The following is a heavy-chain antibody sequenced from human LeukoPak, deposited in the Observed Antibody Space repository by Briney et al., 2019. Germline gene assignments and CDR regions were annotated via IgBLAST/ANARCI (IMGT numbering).Heavy chain of an antibody. CDR3: AREPFWGGYYSNLHFDY. V-gene: IGHV3-21*01. CDR1: EFTFSSYN. CDR2: ISSSSRYI. D-gene: IGHD3-3*01. J-gene: IGHJ4*02. Sequence: GGSLRLSCAASEFTFSSYNMNWVRQAPGKGLEWVSSISSSSRYIYYAVSVKGRFTISRDNAKNSLYLQMNSLRVEDTAVYYCAREPFWGGYYSNLHFDYWGQGTLVTVSS.